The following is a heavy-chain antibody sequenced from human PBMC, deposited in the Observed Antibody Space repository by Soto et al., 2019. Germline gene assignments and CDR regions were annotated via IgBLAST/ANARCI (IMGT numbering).Heavy chain of an antibody. J-gene: IGHJ4*02. CDR2: IFSSGST. CDR3: AREGSYSAYNFAHGIQLWSFDF. Sequence: SETLSITCTFSVGSINTFYWSWVRQPAGKGLEWIGRIFSSGSTSFNPSLESRVAMSVDTSKNHFSLNLSSVTAADMAVYYCAREGSYSAYNFAHGIQLWSFDFWGQGALVTVSS. D-gene: IGHD5-12*01. CDR1: VGSINTFY. V-gene: IGHV4-4*07.